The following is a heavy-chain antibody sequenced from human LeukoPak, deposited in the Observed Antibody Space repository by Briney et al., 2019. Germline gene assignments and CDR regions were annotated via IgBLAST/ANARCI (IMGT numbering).Heavy chain of an antibody. CDR2: IYISGST. D-gene: IGHD6-6*01. CDR1: GGSISGGSYY. J-gene: IGHJ4*02. V-gene: IGHV4-61*02. CDR3: ARRHVQYTSSSDPYYFDY. Sequence: SETLSLTCTVSGGSISGGSYYWSWIRQPAGKGLEWIGRIYISGSTNCNPSLKSRVTISVDTSKNQFSLKLSSVTAADTAVYYCARRHVQYTSSSDPYYFDYWGQGTLVTVSS.